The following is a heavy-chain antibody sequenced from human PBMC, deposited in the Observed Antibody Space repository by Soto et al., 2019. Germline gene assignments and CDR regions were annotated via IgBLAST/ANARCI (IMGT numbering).Heavy chain of an antibody. D-gene: IGHD3-16*02. V-gene: IGHV4-34*01. CDR2: INHSGSA. J-gene: IGHJ4*02. Sequence: SETLSLTCAVYGGSFSDYFWSWIRQPPGKGLEWIGEINHSGSANYIPSLRSRVTISVDTSKNQFSLKLNSVTAADTTVYYCARGRLHLGELSFNYLDFWGQGTLVTVSS. CDR1: GGSFSDYF. CDR3: ARGRLHLGELSFNYLDF.